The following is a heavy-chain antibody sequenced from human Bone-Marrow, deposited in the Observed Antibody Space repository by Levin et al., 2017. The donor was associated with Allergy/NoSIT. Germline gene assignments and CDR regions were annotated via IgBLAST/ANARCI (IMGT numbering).Heavy chain of an antibody. Sequence: RSSETLSLTCAVYGGSFSVYTWHWIRQPPGKGLEWIGEISHSGNTNYNPSLKSRVTISVDVSKNQFSLKVTSVTAADTAVYYCARGPKRWLQLSMYAFEIWGQGTMVTVSS. CDR3: ARGPKRWLQLSMYAFEI. CDR1: GGSFSVYT. J-gene: IGHJ3*02. D-gene: IGHD5-24*01. CDR2: ISHSGNT. V-gene: IGHV4-34*01.